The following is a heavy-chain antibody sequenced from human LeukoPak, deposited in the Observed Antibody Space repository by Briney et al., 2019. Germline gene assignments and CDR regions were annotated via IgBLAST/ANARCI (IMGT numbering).Heavy chain of an antibody. D-gene: IGHD6-6*01. CDR2: IYYSGST. CDR3: ARAGIVAARPSWGLVLNY. V-gene: IGHV4-39*07. Sequence: PSETLSLTCTVSGGSISSSSYYWGWIRQPPGKGLEWIGSIYYSGSTYYNPSLKSRVTISVDTSKNQFSLKLSSVTAADTAVYYCARAGIVAARPSWGLVLNYWGQGTLVTVSS. J-gene: IGHJ4*02. CDR1: GGSISSSSYY.